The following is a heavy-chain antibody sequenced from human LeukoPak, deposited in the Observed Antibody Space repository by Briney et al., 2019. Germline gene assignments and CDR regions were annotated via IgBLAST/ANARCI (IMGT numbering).Heavy chain of an antibody. Sequence: ASVKVSCKPSGYIFTTYNLHWVRQAPGQGLEWMGGISTSTGDTDYARNLRGRGTMSTDASTGTAYIELRRLRSDDTAVYYCARSPNVYFDYWGQGTLLPV. CDR3: ARSPNVYFDY. J-gene: IGHJ4*02. CDR2: ISTSTGDT. V-gene: IGHV1-18*04. CDR1: GYIFTTYN.